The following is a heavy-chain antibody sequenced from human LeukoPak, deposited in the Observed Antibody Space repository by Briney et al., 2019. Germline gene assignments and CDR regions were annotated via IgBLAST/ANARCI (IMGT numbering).Heavy chain of an antibody. CDR3: VRDWGYDSSGYWQKYFDS. V-gene: IGHV3-74*01. CDR1: GFTFSSYW. CDR2: INHDGSST. D-gene: IGHD3-22*01. J-gene: IGHJ4*02. Sequence: TGGSLRLSCAASGFTFSSYWMHWVRQAPGKGLMWVSRINHDGSSTNYADSVKGRFTISRDNAKNTLHLQMNSLRAEDTAVYYCVRDWGYDSSGYWQKYFDSWGQGTLVTVSS.